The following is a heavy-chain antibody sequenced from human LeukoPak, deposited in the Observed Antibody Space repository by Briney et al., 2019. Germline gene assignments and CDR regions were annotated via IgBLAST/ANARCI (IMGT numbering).Heavy chain of an antibody. CDR2: ISAYNGNT. J-gene: IGHJ6*03. D-gene: IGHD1-14*01. V-gene: IGHV1-18*01. Sequence: ASVKVSCKASGGTFSSYAISWVRQAPGQGLEWMGWISAYNGNTNYAQKLQGRVTMTTDTSTSTAYMELRSLRSDDTAVYYCARVGEPEWSTTHYYYYYMDVWGKGTTVTVSS. CDR3: ARVGEPEWSTTHYYYYYMDV. CDR1: GGTFSSYA.